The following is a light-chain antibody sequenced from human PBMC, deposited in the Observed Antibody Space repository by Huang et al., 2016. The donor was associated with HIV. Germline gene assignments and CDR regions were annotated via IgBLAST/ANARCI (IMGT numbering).Light chain of an antibody. CDR2: AAS. CDR1: QSVSSSY. CDR3: QQYGSSPQT. V-gene: IGKV3-20*01. Sequence: EIVLTQSPGTLSLSPGQRATLSCRASQSVSSSYLAWYQQKPGQAPRLLIYAASSRASGIPNRFSGSGSGTDFTLTISRLEPEDFAVYFFQQYGSSPQTFGQGTRLGIK. J-gene: IGKJ5*01.